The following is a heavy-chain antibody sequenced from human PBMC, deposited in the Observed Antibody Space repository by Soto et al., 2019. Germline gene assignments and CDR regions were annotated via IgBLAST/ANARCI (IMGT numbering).Heavy chain of an antibody. D-gene: IGHD6-6*01. Sequence: GGSLRLSCAASGFTFSSYDMHWVRQATGKGLEWVSAIGTAGDTYYPGSVKGRFTISRENAKNSLYLQMNSLRAGDTAVYYCARGSIEYSTIADAFDIWGQGTMVTVSS. CDR3: ARGSIEYSTIADAFDI. CDR2: IGTAGDT. V-gene: IGHV3-13*01. CDR1: GFTFSSYD. J-gene: IGHJ3*02.